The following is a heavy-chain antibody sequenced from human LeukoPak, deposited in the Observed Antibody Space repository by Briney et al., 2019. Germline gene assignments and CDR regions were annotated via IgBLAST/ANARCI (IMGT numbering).Heavy chain of an antibody. CDR2: IYHSGTT. D-gene: IGHD3-3*01. CDR1: TYSISSDYY. V-gene: IGHV4-38-2*01. CDR3: ARGSAWSGYSVV. J-gene: IGHJ6*04. Sequence: PSETLSLTCAVSTYSISSDYYWGWIRQSPGKGLVWIGSIYHSGTTYYNPSLKSRVAISVDTSKNEFSLKLSSVTAADSAVYYCARGSAWSGYSVVWGKGTTVTVSS.